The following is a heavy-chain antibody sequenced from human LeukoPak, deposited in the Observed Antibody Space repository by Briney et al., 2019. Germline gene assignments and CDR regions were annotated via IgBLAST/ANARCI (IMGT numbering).Heavy chain of an antibody. V-gene: IGHV3-23*01. CDR2: ISGSGGST. D-gene: IGHD3-10*01. CDR1: GFTFSSYA. J-gene: IGHJ4*02. Sequence: GGSLRLSCAASGFTFSSYAMIWVRQAPGKGLEWVSAISGSGGSTYYADSVKGRFTISRDNSTNTLYLQMNSLRAEDTAVYYCAKDGVRGFGDLPNYFDYGGQETLVTVSS. CDR3: AKDGVRGFGDLPNYFDY.